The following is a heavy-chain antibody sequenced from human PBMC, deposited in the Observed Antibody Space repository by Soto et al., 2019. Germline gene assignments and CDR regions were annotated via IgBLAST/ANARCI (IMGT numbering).Heavy chain of an antibody. J-gene: IGHJ6*02. D-gene: IGHD3-10*01. V-gene: IGHV2-70*12. CDR1: GFSLSTSGMC. Sequence: SGPTLVNPTQTLTLTCTFSGFSLSTSGMCVTWIRQPPGKALEWLAHIHWDDDKDYNKFLETRLSISKDTSKNQVALTVRNVDPVDTATYYCAHIRRTRVSSGSWRSDGMDVWGQGTPVTVSS. CDR2: IHWDDDK. CDR3: AHIRRTRVSSGSWRSDGMDV.